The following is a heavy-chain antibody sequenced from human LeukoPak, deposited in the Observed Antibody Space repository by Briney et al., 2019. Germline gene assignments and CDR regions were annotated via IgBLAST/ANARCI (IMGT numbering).Heavy chain of an antibody. CDR3: ARFDTSGDYSAY. J-gene: IGHJ4*02. D-gene: IGHD3-22*01. Sequence: GGSLRLSCAASGFTFSSYAMHWVRQAPGKGLEWVAVISYDGSNKYYADSVKGRFTISRENSMDTLYLQMNSLRAEDTAMYFCARFDTSGDYSAYWGQGTLVTVSS. CDR1: GFTFSSYA. CDR2: ISYDGSNK. V-gene: IGHV3-30-3*01.